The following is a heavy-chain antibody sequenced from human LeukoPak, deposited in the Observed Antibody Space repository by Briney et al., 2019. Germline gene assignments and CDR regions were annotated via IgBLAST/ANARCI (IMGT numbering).Heavy chain of an antibody. J-gene: IGHJ5*02. V-gene: IGHV4-30-4*08. Sequence: PSQTLSLTCTVSGGSISSGDYYWSWIRQPPGKGLEWTGYIYYSGSTYYNPSLKSRVTISVDTSKNQFSLKLSSVTAADTAVYYCARVTWHRINWFDPWGQGTLVTVSS. CDR1: GGSISSGDYY. CDR2: IYYSGST. D-gene: IGHD2-21*01. CDR3: ARVTWHRINWFDP.